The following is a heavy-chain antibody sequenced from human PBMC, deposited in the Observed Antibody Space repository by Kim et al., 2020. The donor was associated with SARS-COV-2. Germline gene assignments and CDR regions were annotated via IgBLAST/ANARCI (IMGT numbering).Heavy chain of an antibody. J-gene: IGHJ4*02. V-gene: IGHV3-30*18. CDR3: AKPHLGEWLRLIEEDYFDY. CDR1: GFTFSSYG. CDR2: ISYDGSNK. D-gene: IGHD5-12*01. Sequence: GGSLRLSCAASGFTFSSYGMHWVRQAPGKGLEWVAVISYDGSNKYYADSVKGRFTISRDNSKNTLYLQMNSLRAEDTAVYYCAKPHLGEWLRLIEEDYFDYWGQGTLVTVSS.